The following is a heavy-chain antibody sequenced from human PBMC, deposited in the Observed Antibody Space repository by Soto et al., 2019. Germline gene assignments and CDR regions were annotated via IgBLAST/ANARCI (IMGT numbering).Heavy chain of an antibody. CDR3: ARVRVVAGGFDP. CDR2: IYYSGST. CDR1: GGSVSSGSYY. D-gene: IGHD6-19*01. Sequence: PSETLSLTCTVSGGSVSSGSYYWSRIRQPPGKGLEWIGYIYYSGSTNYNPSLKSRVTISVDTSKKQFSLKLSSVTAADTAVYYCARVRVVAGGFDPWGQGTLVTVSS. V-gene: IGHV4-61*01. J-gene: IGHJ5*02.